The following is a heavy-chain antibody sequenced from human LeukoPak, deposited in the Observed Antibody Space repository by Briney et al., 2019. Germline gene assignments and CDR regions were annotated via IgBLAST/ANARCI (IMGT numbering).Heavy chain of an antibody. CDR1: GGSISSYY. V-gene: IGHV4-59*01. Sequence: SETLSLTCTVSGGSISSYYWSWIRQPPGKGLEWIGYIYYSGSTNYNPSLKSRVTISVDTSKNQFSLKLSSVTAADTAVYYCAREPHDNYYYYMDVWGKGTTVTVSS. CDR2: IYYSGST. CDR3: AREPHDNYYYYMDV. D-gene: IGHD1-1*01. J-gene: IGHJ6*03.